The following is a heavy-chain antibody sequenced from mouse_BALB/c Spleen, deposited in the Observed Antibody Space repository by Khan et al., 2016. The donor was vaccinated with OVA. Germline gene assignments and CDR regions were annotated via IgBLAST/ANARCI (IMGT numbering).Heavy chain of an antibody. CDR3: ATYGWWD. J-gene: IGHJ1*01. CDR1: GFTFSSFG. V-gene: IGHV5-17*02. CDR2: ISSGSSTI. D-gene: IGHD1-1*01. Sequence: EVELVESGGGLVQPGGSRKLSCAAFGFTFSSFGMHWVRQAPEKGLEWVAYISSGSSTIYYADTVKGRFTISRDNPKNTLFLQMTSLRSEDTAMYYCATYGWWDWGAGTTVTVSS.